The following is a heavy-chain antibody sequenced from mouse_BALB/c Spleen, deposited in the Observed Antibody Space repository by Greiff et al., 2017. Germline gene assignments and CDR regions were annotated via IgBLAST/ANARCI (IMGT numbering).Heavy chain of an antibody. CDR3: TRRDYEAYFDY. CDR1: GYSFTSYW. V-gene: IGHV1-5*01. Sequence: VQLQQSGTVLARPGASVKMSCKASGYSFTSYWMHWVKQRPGQGLEWIGAIYPGNSDTGYNQKFKGKAKLTAVTSASTAYMELSSLTTEDSAVYYCTRRDYEAYFDYWGQGTTLTVSS. J-gene: IGHJ2*01. D-gene: IGHD2-4*01. CDR2: IYPGNSDT.